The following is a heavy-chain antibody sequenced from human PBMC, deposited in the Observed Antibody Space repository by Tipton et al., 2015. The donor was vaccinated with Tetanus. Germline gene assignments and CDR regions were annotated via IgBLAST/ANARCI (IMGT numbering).Heavy chain of an antibody. CDR3: ARSVRYSNYGRDAFDI. CDR1: GLTFSSSV. Sequence: SLRLSCVASGLTFSSSVMHWVRQPPGKGLEWVAVLSYDGSNKHYGDSVKGRFSISRDNSKNSVYLQMDSLSVEGTAIYYCARSVRYSNYGRDAFDIWGQGTLVTVSS. J-gene: IGHJ3*02. D-gene: IGHD4-11*01. CDR2: LSYDGSNK. V-gene: IGHV3-30-3*01.